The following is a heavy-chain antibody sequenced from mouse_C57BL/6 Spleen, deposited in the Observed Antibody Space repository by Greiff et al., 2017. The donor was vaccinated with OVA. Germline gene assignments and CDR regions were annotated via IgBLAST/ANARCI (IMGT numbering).Heavy chain of an antibody. J-gene: IGHJ4*01. V-gene: IGHV1-62-2*01. CDR2: FYPGSGSI. D-gene: IGHD1-2*01. CDR3: ARHEEGDYGYYYAMDY. Sequence: LVESGAELVKPGASVKLSCKASGYTFTEYTIHWVKQRSGQGLEWIGWFYPGSGSIKYNEKFKDKATLTADKSSSTVYMELSRLTSEDSAVYFCARHEEGDYGYYYAMDYWGQGTSVTVSS. CDR1: GYTFTEYT.